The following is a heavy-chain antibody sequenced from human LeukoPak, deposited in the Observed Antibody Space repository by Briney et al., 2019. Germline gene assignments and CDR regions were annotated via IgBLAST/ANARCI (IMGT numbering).Heavy chain of an antibody. D-gene: IGHD3-22*01. CDR3: ARHRDYYDT. CDR2: IYSSGSA. CDR1: GGSISNYY. J-gene: IGHJ4*01. Sequence: SETLSLTCTVSGGSISNYYWSWVRQPPGKGLEWIGYIYSSGSANYNPSLKSRVIISGDTSKNQISLNLTSVTAADTAVYFCARHRDYYDTWGHGTLVTVSS. V-gene: IGHV4-59*08.